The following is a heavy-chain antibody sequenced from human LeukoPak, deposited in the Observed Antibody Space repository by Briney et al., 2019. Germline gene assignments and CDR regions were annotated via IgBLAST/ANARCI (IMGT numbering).Heavy chain of an antibody. CDR3: ARDYGSSFDY. V-gene: IGHV4-31*03. CDR1: GGSISSGGYY. CDR2: IYYSGST. D-gene: IGHD6-13*01. J-gene: IGHJ4*02. Sequence: SETLSLTCTVSGGSISSGGYYWSWIRQHPGKGLEWIGNIYYSGSTYYNPSLKSRVTISVDTSKNQSSLKLSSVTAADTAVYYCARDYGSSFDYWGQGTLVTVSS.